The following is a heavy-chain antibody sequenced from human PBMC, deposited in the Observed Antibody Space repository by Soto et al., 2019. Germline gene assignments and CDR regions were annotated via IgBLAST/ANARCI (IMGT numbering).Heavy chain of an antibody. CDR1: GGTFNTYA. D-gene: IGHD3-10*01. V-gene: IGHV1-69*19. J-gene: IGHJ4*02. CDR3: AREVQVHTPAFVY. CDR2: ISTMFGAA. Sequence: QVQLVQSGAEMKKPGSSVKVSCQSSGGTFNTYAMNWVRQAPGQGREWMGDISTMFGAANYAPKFQGRVTITADESTGTSYMQLSSLTSEDTALYFCAREVQVHTPAFVYWGQGTLVTVSS.